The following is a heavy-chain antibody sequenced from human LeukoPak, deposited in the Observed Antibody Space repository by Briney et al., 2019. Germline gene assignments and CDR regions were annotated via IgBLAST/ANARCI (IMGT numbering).Heavy chain of an antibody. D-gene: IGHD6-6*01. CDR1: GFTFSSYS. CDR3: ARVEYSSATDYYYYYMDV. V-gene: IGHV3-48*04. CDR2: ISSSSSTI. J-gene: IGHJ6*03. Sequence: PGGSLRLSCAASGFTFSSYSMNWVRQAPGKGLEWVSYISSSSSTIYYADSVKGRFTISRDNAKNSLCLQMNSLRAEDTAVYYCARVEYSSATDYYYYYMDVWGKGTTVTVSS.